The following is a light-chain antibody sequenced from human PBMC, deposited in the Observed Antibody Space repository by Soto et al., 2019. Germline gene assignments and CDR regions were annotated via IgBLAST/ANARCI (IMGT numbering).Light chain of an antibody. CDR2: AAS. CDR3: QQSYSILT. Sequence: DLQMTQSPSSLSASVGDRVTITCRASQSINNNLNWYQQKPGKAPKLLIYAASSLQSGVPSRFSGSGSGTVFTLTISSLRPEDFATYYCQQSYSILTFGQGTKVEIK. J-gene: IGKJ1*01. V-gene: IGKV1-39*01. CDR1: QSINNN.